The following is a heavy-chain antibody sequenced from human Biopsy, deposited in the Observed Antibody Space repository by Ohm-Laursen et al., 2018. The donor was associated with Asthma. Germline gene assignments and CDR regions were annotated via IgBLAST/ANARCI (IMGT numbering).Heavy chain of an antibody. CDR1: PGSFSGFF. V-gene: IGHV4-34*01. Sequence: SDTLSLTCDVYPGSFSGFFWTWIRQSPGKGLEGIGETNKRGFTNNNPSLKSRVIISIDTYWNRVSLKLTSVTAADTAVYYCARGPELDVWGQGTTVTVSS. CDR2: TNKRGFT. CDR3: ARGPELDV. J-gene: IGHJ6*02.